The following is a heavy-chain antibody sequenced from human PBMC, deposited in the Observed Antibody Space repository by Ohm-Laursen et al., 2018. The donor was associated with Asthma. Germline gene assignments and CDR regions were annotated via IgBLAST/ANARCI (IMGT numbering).Heavy chain of an antibody. Sequence: TLSLTCTVSGGSISSGGYYWSWIRQHPGKGLEWIGYIYYSGSTDYNPSLKSRVTISIDTSKNQFSLKLSSVTAADTAVYYCARTDDYGGNSRWAFDIWGQGTLVTVSS. CDR1: GGSISSGGYY. J-gene: IGHJ3*02. V-gene: IGHV4-31*03. D-gene: IGHD4-23*01. CDR3: ARTDDYGGNSRWAFDI. CDR2: IYYSGST.